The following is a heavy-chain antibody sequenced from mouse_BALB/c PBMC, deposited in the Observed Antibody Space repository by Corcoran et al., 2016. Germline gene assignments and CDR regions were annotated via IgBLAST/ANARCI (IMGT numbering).Heavy chain of an antibody. J-gene: IGHJ2*01. CDR2: INPYNDGT. CDR3: ARSPYYYGSYLDY. CDR1: GYTFTSYV. V-gene: IGHV1S136*01. Sequence: EVQLQQSGPELVKPGASVKMSCKASGYTFTSYVMHWVKQKPGQGLEWIGYINPYNDGTKYNEKCKGKATLTSEKSSSTAYMELSSLTSDDSPVYYWARSPYYYGSYLDYWVQGTTLTVTS. D-gene: IGHD1-1*01.